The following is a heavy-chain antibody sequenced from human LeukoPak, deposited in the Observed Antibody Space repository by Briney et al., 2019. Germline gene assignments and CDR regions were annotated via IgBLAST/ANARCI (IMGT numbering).Heavy chain of an antibody. D-gene: IGHD5-24*01. CDR1: GIIVSGSA. CDR3: TRRRDGYSEYYFDH. J-gene: IGHJ4*02. CDR2: IRSKVNNYAT. Sequence: GGSLRLSCAASGIIVSGSAIHWVRQASGKGLERVGRIRSKVNNYATSYAASVKGRFTISRDDSKNTAYLQMKNLKTEDTAVYYCTRRRDGYSEYYFDHWGQGTLVTVSS. V-gene: IGHV3-73*01.